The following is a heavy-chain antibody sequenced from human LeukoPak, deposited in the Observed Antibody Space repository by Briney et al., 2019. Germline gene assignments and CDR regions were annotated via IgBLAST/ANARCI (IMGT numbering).Heavy chain of an antibody. CDR1: GFTFSSYW. D-gene: IGHD6-13*01. J-gene: IGHJ6*02. V-gene: IGHV3-7*01. Sequence: GGSLRLSCAASGFTFSSYWMSWVRQAPGKGLEWVANIKQDGSEKYYVDSVKGRFTISRDNAKNSLYLQMNSLRAEDTAVYYCARGIAAAGSTYYYYYGKDVWGQGTTVTVSS. CDR2: IKQDGSEK. CDR3: ARGIAAAGSTYYYYYGKDV.